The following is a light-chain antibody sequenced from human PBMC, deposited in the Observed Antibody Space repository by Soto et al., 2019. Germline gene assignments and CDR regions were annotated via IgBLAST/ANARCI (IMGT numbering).Light chain of an antibody. CDR3: SSYTSSSTYV. J-gene: IGLJ1*01. Sequence: QSALTQPASVSGSPVQSITISCTGTSSYVGGYNYVSWYQQHPGKAPKLMIYEVSNRPSGVSNRFSGSKSGNTASLTISGLQAEDEADYYCSSYTSSSTYVFGTGTKV. CDR2: EVS. V-gene: IGLV2-14*01. CDR1: SSYVGGYNY.